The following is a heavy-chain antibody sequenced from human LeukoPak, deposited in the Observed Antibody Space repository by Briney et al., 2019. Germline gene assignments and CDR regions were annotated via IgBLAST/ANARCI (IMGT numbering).Heavy chain of an antibody. J-gene: IGHJ4*02. CDR3: ARDRLWFGESD. CDR1: GGSISSGGYC. V-gene: IGHV4-31*03. CDR2: IYYSGST. Sequence: PSETLSLTCTVSGGSISSGGYCWSWIRQHPGKGLEWIGYIYYSGSTYYNPSLKSRVTISVDTSKNQFSLKLSSVTAADTAVYYCARDRLWFGESDWGQGTLVTVSS. D-gene: IGHD3-10*01.